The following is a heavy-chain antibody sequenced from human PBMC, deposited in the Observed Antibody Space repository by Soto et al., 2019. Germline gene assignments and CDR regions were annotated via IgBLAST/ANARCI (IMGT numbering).Heavy chain of an antibody. CDR2: IKQDGSEK. D-gene: IGHD6-6*01. CDR1: GFTLSSYL. Sequence: GGSLRRSCAASGFTLSSYLMSWVRQAPGKVLDWVANIKQDGSEKYYVDSVKGRFTISRANAKNSLYLQMNSLRAEDTAVYYCARGTYSSSPGYWRQGNLITVSS. J-gene: IGHJ4*02. V-gene: IGHV3-7*01. CDR3: ARGTYSSSPGY.